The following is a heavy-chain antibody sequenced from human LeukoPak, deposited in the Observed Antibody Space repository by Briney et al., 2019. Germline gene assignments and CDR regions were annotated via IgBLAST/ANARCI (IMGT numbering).Heavy chain of an antibody. CDR1: GFTFSSYG. CDR2: ISYDGSNK. Sequence: GGSLRLSCAASGFTFSSYGMHWVRQAPGKGLEWVAVISYDGSNKYYADSVKGRFTISRDNSKNTLYLQMNGLRAEDTAVYYCAKASPDYGMDVWGQGTTVTVSS. V-gene: IGHV3-30*18. J-gene: IGHJ6*02. CDR3: AKASPDYGMDV.